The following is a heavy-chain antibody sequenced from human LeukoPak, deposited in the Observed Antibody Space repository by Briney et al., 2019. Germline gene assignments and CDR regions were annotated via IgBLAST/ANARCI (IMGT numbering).Heavy chain of an antibody. Sequence: ASVGVSCTASGRPFSSYSISSVRRAPGQGLEWMGRIVPILDVANYTQKFKDRVTLTADKSTTTAYMELSSLTSQDTAVYFCAREFREVNWNDGTHFDYCGQGTLVTVPS. CDR1: GRPFSSYS. V-gene: IGHV1-69*04. CDR3: AREFREVNWNDGTHFDY. J-gene: IGHJ4*02. CDR2: IVPILDVA. D-gene: IGHD1-1*01.